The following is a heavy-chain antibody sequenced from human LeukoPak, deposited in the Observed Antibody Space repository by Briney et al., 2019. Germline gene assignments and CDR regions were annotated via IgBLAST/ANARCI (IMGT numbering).Heavy chain of an antibody. CDR2: INSDGSTT. CDR1: GLTLNNYW. D-gene: IGHD6-13*01. V-gene: IGHV3-74*01. Sequence: AGSLRLSCVASGLTLNNYWMHWVRHAPGKGLMWVSRINSDGSTTTYADSVKGRFTIYRDKAKNTLYLQMNSLRVEDTAVYYCARVRSSSWYDYWGQGALVTVSS. J-gene: IGHJ4*02. CDR3: ARVRSSSWYDY.